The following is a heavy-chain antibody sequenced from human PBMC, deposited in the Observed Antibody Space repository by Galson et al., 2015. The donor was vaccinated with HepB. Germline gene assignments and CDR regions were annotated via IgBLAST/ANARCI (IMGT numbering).Heavy chain of an antibody. J-gene: IGHJ5*02. CDR1: GFTFSSYA. V-gene: IGHV3-23*01. D-gene: IGHD6-19*01. CDR2: ISGSGGST. CDR3: AKEYMGEQWLGGWFDP. Sequence: SLRLSCAASGFTFSSYAMSWVRQAPGKGLEWVSAISGSGGSTYYADSVKGRFTISRDNSKNTLYLQMNSLRAEDTAVYYCAKEYMGEQWLGGWFDPWGQGTLVTVSS.